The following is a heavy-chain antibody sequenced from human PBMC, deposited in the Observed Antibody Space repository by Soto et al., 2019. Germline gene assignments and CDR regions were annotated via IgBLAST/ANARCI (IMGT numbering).Heavy chain of an antibody. CDR1: GFTFRDYG. V-gene: IGHV3-23*01. Sequence: EVQLLESGGGLVQRGGSLRLSCAASGFTFRDYGMSWVRQAPGKGLEWVSGISGAGANTYYADSVQCRLTVSRDTSKNTVYLQMNSLRAEDTAVYFCAKDRDVVVVIDATATGAFDIWGQVAMVSVSS. CDR3: AKDRDVVVVIDATATGAFDI. J-gene: IGHJ3*02. CDR2: ISGAGANT. D-gene: IGHD2-15*01.